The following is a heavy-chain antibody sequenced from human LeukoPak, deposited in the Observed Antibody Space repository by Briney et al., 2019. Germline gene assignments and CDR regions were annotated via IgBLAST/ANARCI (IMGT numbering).Heavy chain of an antibody. D-gene: IGHD6-13*01. V-gene: IGHV3-30*02. CDR1: GFTFSSYG. CDR2: IRYDGSNK. CDR3: AKGRIAAHYYYYYMDV. Sequence: TGGSLRLSCAASGFTFSSYGMHWVRQAPGKGLEWVAFIRYDGSNKYYADSVKGRFTIPRDNSKNTLYLQMNSLRAEDTAVYYCAKGRIAAHYYYYYMDVWGKGTAVTVSS. J-gene: IGHJ6*03.